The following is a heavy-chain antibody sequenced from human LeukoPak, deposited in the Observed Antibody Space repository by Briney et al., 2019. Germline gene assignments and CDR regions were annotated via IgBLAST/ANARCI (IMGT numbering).Heavy chain of an antibody. CDR2: IYYSGST. J-gene: IGHJ4*02. CDR1: GGSISSYY. V-gene: IGHV4-59*01. CDR3: ARYFSGRTLDY. Sequence: SETLSLTCTVSGGSISSYYWSWIRQPPGKGLEWIGYIYYSGSTNYNPSLKSRVTISVDTSKNQFSLKLSSVTAADTVVYYCARYFSGRTLDYWGQGTLVTVSS. D-gene: IGHD1-1*01.